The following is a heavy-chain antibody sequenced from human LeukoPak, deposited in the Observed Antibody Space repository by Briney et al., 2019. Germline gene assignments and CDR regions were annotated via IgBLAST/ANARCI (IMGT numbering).Heavy chain of an antibody. CDR1: YS. Sequence: YSXNXXXXXPGKGLEWFSSISSSSSNIYYADSVKGRFTIYRDKAKNSLYLQMNSLRAEDTAVYYCARYHLDSGPFDIWGQGTMVTVSS. D-gene: IGHD6-19*01. V-gene: IGHV3-21*01. J-gene: IGHJ3*02. CDR2: ISSSSSNI. CDR3: ARYHLDSGPFDI.